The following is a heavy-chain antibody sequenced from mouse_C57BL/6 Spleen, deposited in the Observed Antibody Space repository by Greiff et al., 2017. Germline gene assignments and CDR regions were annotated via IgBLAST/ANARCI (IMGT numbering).Heavy chain of an antibody. Sequence: VQLQQSGPELVKPGASVKISCKASGYSFTDYNMNWVKQSNGKSLEWIGVINPNYGTTSYNQKFKGKATLTVDQSSSTAYMQLNSLTSEDSAVSYCASTYYSDYWYFDVWGTGTTVTVSS. CDR1: GYSFTDYN. V-gene: IGHV1-39*01. CDR3: ASTYYSDYWYFDV. CDR2: INPNYGTT. J-gene: IGHJ1*03. D-gene: IGHD2-12*01.